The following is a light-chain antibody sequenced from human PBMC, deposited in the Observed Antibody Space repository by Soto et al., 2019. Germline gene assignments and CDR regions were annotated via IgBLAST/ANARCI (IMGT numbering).Light chain of an antibody. CDR2: GNS. CDR1: SSNIGAGYD. Sequence: QSVLTQPPSVSGAPGQRVTISCTGSSSNIGAGYDVHWYQQLPGTAPKLLIYGNSNRPSGVPDRFSGSKSGTSASLAITGLQAEDEAEYYCKSYDSSLSALYVFGTGTQLTVL. CDR3: KSYDSSLSALYV. V-gene: IGLV1-40*01. J-gene: IGLJ1*01.